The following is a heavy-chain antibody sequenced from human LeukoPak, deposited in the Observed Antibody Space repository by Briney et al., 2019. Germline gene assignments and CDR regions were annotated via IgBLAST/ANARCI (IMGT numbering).Heavy chain of an antibody. CDR2: IYYSGST. Sequence: SETLSLNCTVSGGSISSYYWSWMRQPPGKGLEGIGYIYYSGSTNYNPSLKRRITISVETSKKHSSLKMSPRTAADTVVYYCASTYCSSTSCPLNFDYWGQGTLVTVSS. J-gene: IGHJ4*02. CDR3: ASTYCSSTSCPLNFDY. CDR1: GGSISSYY. D-gene: IGHD2-2*01. V-gene: IGHV4-59*01.